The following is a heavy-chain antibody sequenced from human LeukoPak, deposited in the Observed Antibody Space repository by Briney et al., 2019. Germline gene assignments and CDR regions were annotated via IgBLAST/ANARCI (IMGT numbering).Heavy chain of an antibody. CDR2: ISSSGSTI. D-gene: IGHD4-4*01. CDR3: ARDDYSNYH. CDR1: RFTFSDKY. V-gene: IGHV3-11*01. Sequence: GGSLSLSCAASRFTFSDKYMSWLRQAPGKGLEWDSYISSSGSTIYYADSVKGRFTISRDNAKNPLYLQMNRVRAEDTAVYYCARDDYSNYHWGQGTLVTVST. J-gene: IGHJ5*02.